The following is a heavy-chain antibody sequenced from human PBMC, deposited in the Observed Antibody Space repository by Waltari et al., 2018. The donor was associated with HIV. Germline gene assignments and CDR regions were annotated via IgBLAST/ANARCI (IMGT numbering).Heavy chain of an antibody. CDR3: AKFRGSGSDY. J-gene: IGHJ4*02. D-gene: IGHD3-10*01. CDR2: ISGSGGST. V-gene: IGHV3-23*01. CDR1: GFPFGGYA. Sequence: EVQLLESGGGLVQPGWSLRLSCPASGFPFGGYAMTWVRLAPGKGLEWVSGISGSGGSTFYADSVKGRFAISRDNSKNTLYLQMNTLRAEDTAVYYCAKFRGSGSDYWGQGAQVTVSS.